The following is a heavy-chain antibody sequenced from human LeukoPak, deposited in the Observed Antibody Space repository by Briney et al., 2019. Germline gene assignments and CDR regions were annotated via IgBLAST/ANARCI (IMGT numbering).Heavy chain of an antibody. V-gene: IGHV1-46*01. D-gene: IGHD2-2*02. J-gene: IGHJ3*02. Sequence: VASVKVSCKASGYTFTSYYMHWVRQAPGQGREWMGIINPSGGSTSYAQKFQGRVTMTRDTSTSTVYMELSSLRSEDTAVYYCARDCRGSTSCYMAASDIWGQGTMVTVSS. CDR3: ARDCRGSTSCYMAASDI. CDR2: INPSGGST. CDR1: GYTFTSYY.